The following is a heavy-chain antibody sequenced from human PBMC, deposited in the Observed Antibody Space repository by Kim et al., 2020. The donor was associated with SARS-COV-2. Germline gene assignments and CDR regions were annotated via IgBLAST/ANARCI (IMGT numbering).Heavy chain of an antibody. D-gene: IGHD6-13*01. V-gene: IGHV7-4-1*02. Sequence: PPYAQGFTGRFVFSLDTSVSTAYLQISSLKAEDTAVYYCARAGYSSSGDYWGQGTLVTVSS. J-gene: IGHJ4*02. CDR3: ARAGYSSSGDY. CDR2: P.